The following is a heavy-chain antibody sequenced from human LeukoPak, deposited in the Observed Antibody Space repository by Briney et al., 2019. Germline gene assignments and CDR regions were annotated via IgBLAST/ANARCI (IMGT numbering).Heavy chain of an antibody. CDR3: ARDMGVGCGGDCYPNWFDP. Sequence: SETLSLTCTVSGGSITSYYWSWIRQPPGKGLEWIGYIYYSGSTNYNPSLKSRVTISIDTSRNQVSLKLSSVTVADTAVYYCARDMGVGCGGDCYPNWFDPWGQGTLVTVSS. D-gene: IGHD2-21*02. CDR2: IYYSGST. J-gene: IGHJ5*02. CDR1: GGSITSYY. V-gene: IGHV4-59*12.